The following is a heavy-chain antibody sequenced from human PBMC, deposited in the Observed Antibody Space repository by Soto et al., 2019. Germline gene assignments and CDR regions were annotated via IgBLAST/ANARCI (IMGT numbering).Heavy chain of an antibody. D-gene: IGHD6-19*01. CDR2: INPNSGGT. V-gene: IGHV1-2*02. J-gene: IGHJ6*02. Sequence: ASVKVSCKASGYTFTGYYMHWVRQAPGQGLEWMGWINPNSGGTNYAQKFQGRVTMTRDTSISTAYMELSRLRSDDTAVYYCARDQGSGWPTYYGMDVWGQGTTVTVSS. CDR1: GYTFTGYY. CDR3: ARDQGSGWPTYYGMDV.